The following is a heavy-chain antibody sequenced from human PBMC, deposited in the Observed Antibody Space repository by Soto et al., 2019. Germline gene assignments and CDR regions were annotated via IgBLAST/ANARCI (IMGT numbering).Heavy chain of an antibody. V-gene: IGHV3-9*01. Sequence: EVQLVESGGGLVQPGRSLRLSCAASGFTFDDYAMHWVRQAPGKGLEWVSGISWNSGSIGYADSVKGRFTISRDNAKNSLYLQMNSLRAEDTALYYCAKGNGPIFEQWLVQGYFQHWGQGTLVTVSS. CDR2: ISWNSGSI. J-gene: IGHJ1*01. D-gene: IGHD6-19*01. CDR3: AKGNGPIFEQWLVQGYFQH. CDR1: GFTFDDYA.